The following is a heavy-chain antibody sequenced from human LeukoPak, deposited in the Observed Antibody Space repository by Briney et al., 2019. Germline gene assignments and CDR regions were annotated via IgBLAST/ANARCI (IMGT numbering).Heavy chain of an antibody. CDR1: GYTFTSYY. J-gene: IGHJ5*02. CDR3: AREGCSGGSCYRNWFDP. V-gene: IGHV1-46*01. CDR2: INPSGGST. Sequence: ASVKVSCKASGYTFTSYYMHRVRQAPGQGLEWMGIINPSGGSTSYAQKFQGRVTMTRDTSTSTVYMELSSLRSEDTAVYYCAREGCSGGSCYRNWFDPWGQGTLVTVSS. D-gene: IGHD2-15*01.